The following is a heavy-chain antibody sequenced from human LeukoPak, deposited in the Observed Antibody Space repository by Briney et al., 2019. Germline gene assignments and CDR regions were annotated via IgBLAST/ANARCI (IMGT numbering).Heavy chain of an antibody. J-gene: IGHJ4*02. D-gene: IGHD3-3*01. V-gene: IGHV3-30*04. CDR1: GFTFSSYA. Sequence: GGSLRLSCAASGFTFSSYAMHWVRQAPGKGLEWVAVISYDGSNKYYADSVKGRFTISRDNSKNTLYLQMNSLRAEDTAVYYCAKDHPRLAYYFDYWGQGTLVTVSS. CDR2: ISYDGSNK. CDR3: AKDHPRLAYYFDY.